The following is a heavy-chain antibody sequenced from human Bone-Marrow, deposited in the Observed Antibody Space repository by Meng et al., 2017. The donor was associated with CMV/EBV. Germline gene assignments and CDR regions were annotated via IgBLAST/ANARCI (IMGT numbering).Heavy chain of an antibody. Sequence: SVKVSCKASGGTFSSYSISWVRQAPGQGLEWMGRIIPIHEIANYAQKFQGRVTISADKSTNTSYMELSRLRSEDTAVYYCARDSAYYGMDVWGQGTTVTVPS. V-gene: IGHV1-69*04. J-gene: IGHJ6*02. CDR1: GGTFSSYS. CDR3: ARDSAYYGMDV. CDR2: IIPIHEIA.